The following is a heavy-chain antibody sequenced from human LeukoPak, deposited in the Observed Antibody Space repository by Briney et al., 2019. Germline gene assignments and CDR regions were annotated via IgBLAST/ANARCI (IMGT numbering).Heavy chain of an antibody. Sequence: ASVKVSCKASGYTFTGYYMHWVRQAPGQGLEWMGRINPNSGGTNYAQKFQGRVTMTRDTSISTAYMELSRLRSDDTAVYYCARDEDITMIVVVTYGMDVWGQGTTVTVSS. J-gene: IGHJ6*02. CDR2: INPNSGGT. CDR1: GYTFTGYY. CDR3: ARDEDITMIVVVTYGMDV. D-gene: IGHD3-22*01. V-gene: IGHV1-2*06.